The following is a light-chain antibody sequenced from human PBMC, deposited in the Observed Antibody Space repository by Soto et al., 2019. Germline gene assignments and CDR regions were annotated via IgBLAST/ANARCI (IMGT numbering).Light chain of an antibody. CDR1: QGISSY. CDR3: QQLNSHPRT. J-gene: IGKJ1*01. Sequence: IQLTQSPSSLSASVGDRVTITCWASQGISSYLAWYQQKPGKAPKLLIYAASTLQSGVPSRFSGSGSGTDFTLTISSLQPEDFATYYCQQLNSHPRTFGQGTKVEIK. V-gene: IGKV1-9*01. CDR2: AAS.